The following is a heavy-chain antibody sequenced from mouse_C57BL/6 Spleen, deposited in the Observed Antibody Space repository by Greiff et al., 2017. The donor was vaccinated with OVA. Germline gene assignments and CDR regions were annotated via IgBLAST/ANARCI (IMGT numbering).Heavy chain of an antibody. V-gene: IGHV14-2*01. CDR3: ARHYGSYYYAMDY. J-gene: IGHJ4*01. CDR2: IDPEDGET. Sequence: VQLQQSGAELVKPGASVKLSCTASGFNIKDYYMHWVKQRTEQGLEWIGRIDPEDGETKYAQKFQGKATITADTSSNTAYLQLSSLTSEDTAVYYCARHYGSYYYAMDYWGQGTSVTVSS. CDR1: GFNIKDYY. D-gene: IGHD1-1*01.